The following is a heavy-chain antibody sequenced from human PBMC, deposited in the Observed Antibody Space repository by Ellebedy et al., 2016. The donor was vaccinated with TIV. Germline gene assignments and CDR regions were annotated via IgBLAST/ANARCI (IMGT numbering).Heavy chain of an antibody. Sequence: GESLKISCAASGFTFSDYAMSWIRQAPGKGLEWVSYISSSASTICYADSVKGRFTISRDNAKNSLYLQMNSLRAEDTAVYYCARDTRFIDQQHNWFDPWGQGTLVTVSS. CDR3: ARDTRFIDQQHNWFDP. J-gene: IGHJ5*02. D-gene: IGHD2-2*01. CDR2: ISSSASTI. CDR1: GFTFSDYA. V-gene: IGHV3-11*01.